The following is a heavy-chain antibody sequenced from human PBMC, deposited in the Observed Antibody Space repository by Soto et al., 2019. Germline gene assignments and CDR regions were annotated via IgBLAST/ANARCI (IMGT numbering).Heavy chain of an antibody. CDR3: LHFDLRGFSDYTRGWDV. J-gene: IGHJ6*02. CDR2: IYWNDEI. D-gene: IGHD4-17*01. V-gene: IGHV2-5*01. CDR1: GFSLSSSGAG. Sequence: QVTVKESGPTLAKPTQTLTLTCSFTGFSLSSSGAGVGWFRQSPGTALEWLALIYWNDEIRYSPSLASRLTTTKDTSKTQVVLTLPILGSVDSAAYYCLHFDLRGFSDYTRGWDVWGQGTTVTVSS.